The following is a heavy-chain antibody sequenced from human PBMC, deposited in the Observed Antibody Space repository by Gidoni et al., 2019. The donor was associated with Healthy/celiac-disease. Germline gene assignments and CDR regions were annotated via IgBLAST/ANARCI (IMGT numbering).Heavy chain of an antibody. Sequence: QVQLVQSGAAVKKPGASVKVSCKASGYTFTSYAMHWVRQAPGQRLEWMGWINAGNGNTKYSQKFQGRVTITRDTAASTAYMELSSLRSEDTAVYYCARAPIVGATIWEVLDYWGQGTLVTVSS. CDR2: INAGNGNT. V-gene: IGHV1-3*01. CDR3: ARAPIVGATIWEVLDY. CDR1: GYTFTSYA. D-gene: IGHD1-26*01. J-gene: IGHJ4*02.